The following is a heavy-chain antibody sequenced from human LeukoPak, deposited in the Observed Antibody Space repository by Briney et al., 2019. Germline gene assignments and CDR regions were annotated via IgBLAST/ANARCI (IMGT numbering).Heavy chain of an antibody. CDR2: IIPIFGTA. CDR3: ARRSYYDFWSGYFNDHDNRNDNWFDP. CDR1: GYTFTSYG. D-gene: IGHD3-3*01. Sequence: ASVKVSCKASGYTFTSYGISWVRQAPGQGLEWMGGIIPIFGTANYAQKFQGRVTITADESTSTAYMELSSLRSEDTAVYYCARRSYYDFWSGYFNDHDNRNDNWFDPWGQGTLVTVSS. V-gene: IGHV1-69*13. J-gene: IGHJ5*02.